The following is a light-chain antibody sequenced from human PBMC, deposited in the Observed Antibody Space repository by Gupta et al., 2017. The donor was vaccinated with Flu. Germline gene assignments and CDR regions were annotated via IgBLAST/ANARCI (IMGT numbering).Light chain of an antibody. V-gene: IGKV1-39*01. CDR3: QQTDSAPSS. CDR2: DAS. CDR1: QSIRSC. Sequence: DIQMTQSPSSLSASVGDGVAITCRASQSIRSCLNWYQQRPGKAPNLLIYDASRLQSGVPSRFSGSGSGTDFTLTISRLQPEDFATYYCQQTDSAPSSFGGGTNVDIK. J-gene: IGKJ4*01.